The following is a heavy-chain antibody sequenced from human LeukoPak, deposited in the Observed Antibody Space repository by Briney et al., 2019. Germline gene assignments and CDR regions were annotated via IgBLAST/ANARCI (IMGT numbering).Heavy chain of an antibody. CDR3: ARQFEEVRHFSGTFDL. CDR1: GRSFSGYY. V-gene: IGHV4-34*01. CDR2: INHSGST. D-gene: IGHD3-10*01. Sequence: SETLSLTCAVYGRSFSGYYWSWIRQPPGKGLEWIGEINHSGSTNYNPSLKSRVTISVDTSKNQFSLKLSSVTAADTAVYYCARQFEEVRHFSGTFDLWGQGTMVTVSS. J-gene: IGHJ3*01.